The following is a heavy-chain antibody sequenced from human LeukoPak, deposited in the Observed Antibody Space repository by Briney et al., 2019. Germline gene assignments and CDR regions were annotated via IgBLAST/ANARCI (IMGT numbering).Heavy chain of an antibody. Sequence: PGGSLRLSCVGSGFTFRSPWMSLVRQAPGKGLEWVANVNFDGSEKHHVDSVKGRFTISRDNAKNSLYLQMNSLRADDTAVYYCARDHVSPGLIFDYWGQGTLVTVSS. CDR2: VNFDGSEK. J-gene: IGHJ4*02. CDR1: GFTFRSPW. V-gene: IGHV3-7*03. CDR3: ARDHVSPGLIFDY. D-gene: IGHD3-16*01.